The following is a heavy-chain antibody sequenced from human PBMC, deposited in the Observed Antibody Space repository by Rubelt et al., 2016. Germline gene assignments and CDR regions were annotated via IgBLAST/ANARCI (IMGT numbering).Heavy chain of an antibody. CDR2: FDPEDGET. V-gene: IGHV1-24*01. D-gene: IGHD6-19*01. CDR3: ATGQYSSGCDY. J-gene: IGHJ4*02. CDR1: GYTFTELS. Sequence: QVQLVQSGAEVKKPGASVKVSCKVSGYTFTELSMHWVRPAPGKGLEWMGGFDPEDGETIYAKRFQGRVTMTEDTATDTAYMELSSLRSEETAVYYCATGQYSSGCDYWGQGTLVTVSS.